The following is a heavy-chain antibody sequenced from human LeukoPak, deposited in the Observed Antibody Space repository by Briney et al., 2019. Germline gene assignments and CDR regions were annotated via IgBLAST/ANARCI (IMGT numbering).Heavy chain of an antibody. CDR1: GYTFTSYD. CDR3: ARVVVAATVWYFDL. J-gene: IGHJ2*01. V-gene: IGHV1-8*03. D-gene: IGHD2-15*01. Sequence: ASVKVSCKASGYTFTSYDINWVRQATGQGLEWMGWMNPNSGNTGYAQKSQGRVTIIRNTSISTAYMELSSLRSEDTAVYYCARVVVAATVWYFDLWGRGTLATVSS. CDR2: MNPNSGNT.